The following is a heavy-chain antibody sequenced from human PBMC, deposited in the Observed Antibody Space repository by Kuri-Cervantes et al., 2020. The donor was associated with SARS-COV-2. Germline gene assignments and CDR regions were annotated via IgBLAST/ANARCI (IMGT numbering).Heavy chain of an antibody. CDR3: VRDGDHWNFDY. CDR1: GFTFSSYG. Sequence: GGSLRLSCAASGFTFSSYGIHWVRQAPGKGLVWVSRINPDGGYTNNADSVKGRFTLSRDNAKNMLFLQMNSLRAEDTAVYYCVRDGDHWNFDYWGQGTLVTVSS. D-gene: IGHD1-1*01. CDR2: INPDGGYT. V-gene: IGHV3-74*01. J-gene: IGHJ4*02.